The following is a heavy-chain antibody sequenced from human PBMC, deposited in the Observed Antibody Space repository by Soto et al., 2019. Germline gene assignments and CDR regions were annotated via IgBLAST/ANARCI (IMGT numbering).Heavy chain of an antibody. CDR1: GGSISSGGYY. V-gene: IGHV4-31*03. D-gene: IGHD2-8*01. J-gene: IGHJ5*02. CDR2: IYHSGTT. Sequence: QLQESGPGLVKPSQTLSLTCTVSGGSISSGGYYWSWIRQHPGKGLEWIGYIYHSGTTYYNPSLKSRVTISVDTSKNQFSLKLTSVTAADTAVYYCARVIGNNLLWCIDPWGQGTPVTVSS. CDR3: ARVIGNNLLWCIDP.